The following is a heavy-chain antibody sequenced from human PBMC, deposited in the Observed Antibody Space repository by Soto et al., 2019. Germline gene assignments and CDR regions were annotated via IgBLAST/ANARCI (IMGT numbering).Heavy chain of an antibody. CDR1: GGSVTNINYF. CDR3: ARHEYVSSSYDLLDV. D-gene: IGHD3-22*01. CDR2: IYYTGTT. Sequence: SETLSLTCSVSGGSVTNINYFWAWIRQSPGKGLEWIANIYYTGTTFYNPSLRSRVSMTIDASKNRFSLNLSSVTASDTALYYCARHEYVSSSYDLLDVWGRGTMVSVSS. J-gene: IGHJ3*01. V-gene: IGHV4-39*01.